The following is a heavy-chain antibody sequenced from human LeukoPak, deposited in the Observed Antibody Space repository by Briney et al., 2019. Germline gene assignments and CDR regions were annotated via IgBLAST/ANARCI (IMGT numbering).Heavy chain of an antibody. J-gene: IGHJ5*02. CDR2: IYYSGST. V-gene: IGHV4-30-4*01. Sequence: SETLPLTCTVSGGSISSGDYYWSWIRQPPGKGLEWIGYIYYSGSTYYNPSLKSRVTISVDTSKSQFSLKLSSVTAADTAVYYCARGEDITMVRGVPNWFDPWGQGTLVTVSS. D-gene: IGHD3-10*01. CDR3: ARGEDITMVRGVPNWFDP. CDR1: GGSISSGDYY.